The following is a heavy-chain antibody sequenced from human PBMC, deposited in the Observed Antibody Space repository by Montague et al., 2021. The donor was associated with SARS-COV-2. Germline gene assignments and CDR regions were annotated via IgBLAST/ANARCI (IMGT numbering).Heavy chain of an antibody. CDR2: INYSGRT. V-gene: IGHV4-59*01. J-gene: IGHJ4*02. Sequence: SETLSLTCTVSGDSMNNYYWSWIRQPPGKGLEWIGYINYSGRTHYNPSLQSRVTLSKDTSKNQFSLRLTSVTAADTAIYFCARAPIYRSSWYAYFDYWGQGTLVTVSS. CDR1: GDSMNNYY. D-gene: IGHD6-13*01. CDR3: ARAPIYRSSWYAYFDY.